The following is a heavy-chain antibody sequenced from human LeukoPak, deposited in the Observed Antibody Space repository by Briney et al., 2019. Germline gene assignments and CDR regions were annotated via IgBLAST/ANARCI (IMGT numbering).Heavy chain of an antibody. V-gene: IGHV3-43*02. D-gene: IGHD6-13*01. Sequence: PGGSLRLSCAASGFTFDDYAMHWVRQAPGKGLEWVSLISGDGGSTYYADSVKGRFTISRDNSKNSLYLQMNSLRTEDTALYYCAKAHSSSWYDYYFDYWGQGTLVTVSS. CDR2: ISGDGGST. CDR1: GFTFDDYA. CDR3: AKAHSSSWYDYYFDY. J-gene: IGHJ4*02.